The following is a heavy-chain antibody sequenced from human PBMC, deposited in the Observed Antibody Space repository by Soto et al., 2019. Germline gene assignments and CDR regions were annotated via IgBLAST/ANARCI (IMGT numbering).Heavy chain of an antibody. J-gene: IGHJ3*02. CDR1: GGTFSSYT. D-gene: IGHD5-18*01. CDR3: ARDLPGYSYGNDAFDI. Sequence: SVKVSCKASGGTFSSYTISWVRQAPGQGLEWMGRIIPILGIANYAQKFQGRVTITADKSTSTAYMELSSLRSEDTAVYYCARDLPGYSYGNDAFDIWGQGTMVTVSS. CDR2: IIPILGIA. V-gene: IGHV1-69*04.